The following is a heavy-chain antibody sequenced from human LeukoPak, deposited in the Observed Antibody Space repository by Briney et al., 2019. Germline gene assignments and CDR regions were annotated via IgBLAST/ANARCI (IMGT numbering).Heavy chain of an antibody. J-gene: IGHJ5*02. Sequence: ASVKVSCKTSGYSFTDYYIHWVRQAPGQGLEWMGWINTKSGRTSSAQKFQGRVTMTRDPSITTVYMDMAWLTSDATAIYFCARADFIDAGPYLIGPWGQGTLVTVSS. CDR1: GYSFTDYY. D-gene: IGHD3-3*01. CDR3: ARADFIDAGPYLIGP. CDR2: INTKSGRT. V-gene: IGHV1-2*02.